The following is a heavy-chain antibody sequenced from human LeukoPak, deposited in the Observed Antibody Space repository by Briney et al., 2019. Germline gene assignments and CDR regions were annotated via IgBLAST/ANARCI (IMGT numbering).Heavy chain of an antibody. V-gene: IGHV4-34*01. J-gene: IGHJ4*02. Sequence: SETLPLTCAVYGGSFSGYYWSWIRQPPGKGLEWIGEINHSGSTNYNPSLKSRVTISVDTSKNQFSLKLSSVTAADTAVYYCARGRYGGYALHPHDYWGQGTLVTVSS. D-gene: IGHD5-12*01. CDR2: INHSGST. CDR1: GGSFSGYY. CDR3: ARGRYGGYALHPHDY.